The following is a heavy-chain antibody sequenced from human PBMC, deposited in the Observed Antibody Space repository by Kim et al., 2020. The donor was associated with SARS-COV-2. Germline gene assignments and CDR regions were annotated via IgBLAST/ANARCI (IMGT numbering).Heavy chain of an antibody. Sequence: SVKVSCKASGGTFSSYAISWVRQAPGQGLEWMGGIIPIFGTANYAQKFQGRVTITADESTSTAYMELSSLRSEDTAVYYCATAGRLSIVRGVHMSRPYYNYYGMNVWGQGTTVTVSS. V-gene: IGHV1-69*13. CDR1: GGTFSSYA. J-gene: IGHJ6*02. D-gene: IGHD3-10*01. CDR3: ATAGRLSIVRGVHMSRPYYNYYGMNV. CDR2: IIPIFGTA.